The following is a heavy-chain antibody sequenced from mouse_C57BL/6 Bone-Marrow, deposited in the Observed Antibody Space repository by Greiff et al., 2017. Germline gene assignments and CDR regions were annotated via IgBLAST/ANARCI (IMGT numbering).Heavy chain of an antibody. J-gene: IGHJ2*01. V-gene: IGHV5-6*01. Sequence: EVKLVESGGDLVKPGGSLKLSCAASGFTFSSYGMSWVRQTPDKRLEWVATISSGGSYTYYPDSVKGRFTISRDTAKNTLYLQMSSLKSEDTAMYYCARHSLQWLRQGVDYWGQGTTLTVSS. CDR1: GFTFSSYG. D-gene: IGHD2-2*01. CDR2: ISSGGSYT. CDR3: ARHSLQWLRQGVDY.